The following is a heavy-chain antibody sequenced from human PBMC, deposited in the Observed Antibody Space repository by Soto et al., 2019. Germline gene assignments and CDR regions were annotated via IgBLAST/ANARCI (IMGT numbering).Heavy chain of an antibody. D-gene: IGHD3-10*01. CDR1: GFTFSSYA. CDR3: AKKGFGEFSHFDY. V-gene: IGHV3-23*01. J-gene: IGHJ4*02. CDR2: ISGSGGST. Sequence: XGSLKLSCAASGFTFSSYAMSWVRQAPGKGLEWVSAISGSGGSTYYADSVKGRFTISRDNSKNTLYLQMNSLRAEDTAVYYCAKKGFGEFSHFDYWGQGTLVTVSS.